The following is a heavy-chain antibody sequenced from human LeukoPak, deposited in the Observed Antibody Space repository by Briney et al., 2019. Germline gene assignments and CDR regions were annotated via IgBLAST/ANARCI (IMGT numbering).Heavy chain of an antibody. D-gene: IGHD4-23*01. CDR1: GGSISGYY. CDR3: ARSVVTLYWYFDL. V-gene: IGHV4-59*01. J-gene: IGHJ2*01. CDR2: IYYSGST. Sequence: PSETLSLTCTVSGGSISGYYYNWIRQPPGKGLEWIGYIYYSGSTNYNPSLKSRVTISLDTSKNQFSLKLSSVTTADTAVYYCARSVVTLYWYFDLWGRRTPVTVSS.